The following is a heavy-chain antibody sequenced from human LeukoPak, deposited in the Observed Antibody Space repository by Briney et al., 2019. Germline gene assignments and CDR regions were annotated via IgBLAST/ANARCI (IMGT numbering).Heavy chain of an antibody. D-gene: IGHD2-15*01. Sequence: GESLKISCKGSGYSFTSYWIGWVRQMSGKGLEWMGIIYPGDSDTRYSPSFQGQVTISADKSISTAYLQWSGLKASDTAMYYCARGGSNCSGGSCYLVAFDIWGQGTMVTVSS. V-gene: IGHV5-51*01. CDR2: IYPGDSDT. CDR1: GYSFTSYW. J-gene: IGHJ3*02. CDR3: ARGGSNCSGGSCYLVAFDI.